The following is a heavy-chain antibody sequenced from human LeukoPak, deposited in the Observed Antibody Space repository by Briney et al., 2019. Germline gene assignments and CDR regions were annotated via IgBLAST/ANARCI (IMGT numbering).Heavy chain of an antibody. V-gene: IGHV3-49*04. Sequence: GGSLRLSCTASGFTFGDYAMTWVRQAPGKGLEWVGFIRSKIYGGTPEYAASVKGRFTISRDDSKGIAYLQMNSLKTEDTAVCYCTRDQTPYYWGQGTLVTVSS. CDR3: TRDQTPYY. J-gene: IGHJ4*02. CDR1: GFTFGDYA. CDR2: IRSKIYGGTP.